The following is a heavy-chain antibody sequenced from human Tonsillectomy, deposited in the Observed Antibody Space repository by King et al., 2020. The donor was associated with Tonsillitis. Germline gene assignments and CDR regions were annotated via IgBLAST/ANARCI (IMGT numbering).Heavy chain of an antibody. V-gene: IGHV4-30-2*01. D-gene: IGHD5-24*01. CDR3: ARGAMSTMYYYYYGMDV. CDR2: IYHSGST. J-gene: IGHJ6*02. CDR1: GGSISSGGYS. Sequence: QLQESGSGLVKPSQTLSLTCAVSGGSISSGGYSWSWIRQPPGKGLEWIGYIYHSGSTYYNTSLKSRVTISVDRSKNQFSLKLSSVTAADTAVYYCARGAMSTMYYYYYGMDVWGQWTTVTVSS.